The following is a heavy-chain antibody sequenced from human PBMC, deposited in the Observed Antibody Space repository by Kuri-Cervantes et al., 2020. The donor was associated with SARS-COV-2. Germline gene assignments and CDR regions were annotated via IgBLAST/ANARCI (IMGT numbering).Heavy chain of an antibody. CDR3: ARDHNDFWSGYYPLDY. V-gene: IGHV3-11*04. Sequence: GESLKISCTASGFIFSDYYMTWIRQAPGKGLEWVSNIGPSGTTKYYADSVKGRFTISRDNAKNSLYLQMNSLRAEDTAVYYCARDHNDFWSGYYPLDYWGQGTLVTVSS. D-gene: IGHD3-3*01. CDR2: IGPSGTTK. J-gene: IGHJ4*02. CDR1: GFIFSDYY.